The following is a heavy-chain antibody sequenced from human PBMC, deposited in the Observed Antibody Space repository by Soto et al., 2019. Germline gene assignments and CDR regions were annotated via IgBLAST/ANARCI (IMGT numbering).Heavy chain of an antibody. CDR3: ATTGPY. CDR2: ISSSSSTI. V-gene: IGHV3-48*02. Sequence: GGSLRLSCAASGFTFSSYSMNWVRQAPGKGLEWISYISSSSSTIFYADSVKGRFTISRDNSKNSVYLQMNSLRDEDSAAYYCATTGPYWGQGTLVTVSS. CDR1: GFTFSSYS. J-gene: IGHJ4*02.